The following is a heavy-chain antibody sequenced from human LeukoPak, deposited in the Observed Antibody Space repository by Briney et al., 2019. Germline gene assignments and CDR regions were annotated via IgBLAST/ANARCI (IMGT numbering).Heavy chain of an antibody. CDR3: ARSSYSSSSSV. Sequence: GGSLRLSCAVSGFTFSGFWMSWSRQAPGKGLEWVASINSDGSEGYYADVVKGRFTISRDNAKNSLYLQINSQRAEDTAVYYCARSSYSSSSSVWGQGTMVTVSS. D-gene: IGHD6-6*01. V-gene: IGHV3-7*03. J-gene: IGHJ3*01. CDR2: INSDGSEG. CDR1: GFTFSGFW.